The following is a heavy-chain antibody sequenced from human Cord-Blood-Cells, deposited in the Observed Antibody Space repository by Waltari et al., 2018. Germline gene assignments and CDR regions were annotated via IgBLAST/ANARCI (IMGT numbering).Heavy chain of an antibody. J-gene: IGHJ4*02. Sequence: EVQLVQSGAEVKKPGESLTISCKGSGYSFTSYWIGWVRQMPGKGLEWMGIIYPGDSDTRYSPSFQGQVTISADKSISTAYLQWSSLKASDTAMYYCARQIAVAGTVYYFDYWGQGTLVTVSS. CDR1: GYSFTSYW. D-gene: IGHD6-13*01. V-gene: IGHV5-51*01. CDR2: IYPGDSDT. CDR3: ARQIAVAGTVYYFDY.